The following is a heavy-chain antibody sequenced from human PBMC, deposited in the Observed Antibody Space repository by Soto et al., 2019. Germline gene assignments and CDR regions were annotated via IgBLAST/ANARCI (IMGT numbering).Heavy chain of an antibody. J-gene: IGHJ4*02. V-gene: IGHV4-4*02. D-gene: IGHD3-10*01. CDR3: ARDAEVPGETDRFDY. CDR2: ISHSGSA. CDR1: GDSISSNVW. Sequence: QVQLQESGPGLVRPSGTLSLTCAVSGDSISSNVWWSWVRQPPGKGLEGIGEISHSGSANFNPALKSRVTMSVDTYKNQFSLKLNSVTAADTAMYDCARDAEVPGETDRFDYWGQGTLVSVSS.